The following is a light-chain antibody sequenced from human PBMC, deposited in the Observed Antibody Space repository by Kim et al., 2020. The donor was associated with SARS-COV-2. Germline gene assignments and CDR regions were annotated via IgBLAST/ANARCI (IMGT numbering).Light chain of an antibody. J-gene: IGLJ1*01. CDR2: QDN. CDR1: KLGDKY. V-gene: IGLV3-1*01. Sequence: VSPGQTASITCSGDKLGDKYICWYQQKAGQSPVMVIYQDNKRPSDIPARFFGSNSGNTATLTISGTQAIDEADYYCQAWGSSTAVFGTGTKVTVL. CDR3: QAWGSSTAV.